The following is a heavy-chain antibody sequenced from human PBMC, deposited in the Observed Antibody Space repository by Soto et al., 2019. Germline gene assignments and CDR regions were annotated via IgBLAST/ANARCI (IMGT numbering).Heavy chain of an antibody. CDR1: GYTFTGYY. Sequence: ASVKVSCKASGYTFTGYYMHWVRQAPGQGLEWMGWINPNSGGTNYAQKFQGWVTMTRDTSISTAYMELSRLRSDDTAVYYCSRSPGGVVTAMYYFDYWGQGTLVTVSS. V-gene: IGHV1-2*04. CDR3: SRSPGGVVTAMYYFDY. J-gene: IGHJ4*02. D-gene: IGHD2-21*02. CDR2: INPNSGGT.